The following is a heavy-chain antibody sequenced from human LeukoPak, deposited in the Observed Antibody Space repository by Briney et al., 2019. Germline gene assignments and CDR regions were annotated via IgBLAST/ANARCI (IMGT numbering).Heavy chain of an antibody. CDR2: INPDSGGT. D-gene: IGHD6-13*01. CDR1: GYTFTGYY. V-gene: IGHV1-2*02. J-gene: IGHJ6*02. Sequence: ASVKVSCKASGYTFTGYYMHWVRQAPGQGLEWMGWINPDSGGTIYAQNFQGRVTMTRDTSISTAYMELSSLRSDDTAVYYCARAGIAAAEYYYYGMDVWGQGTTVTVSS. CDR3: ARAGIAAAEYYYYGMDV.